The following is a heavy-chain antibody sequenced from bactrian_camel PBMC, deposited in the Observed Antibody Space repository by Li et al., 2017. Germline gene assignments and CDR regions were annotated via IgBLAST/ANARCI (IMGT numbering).Heavy chain of an antibody. J-gene: IGHJ6*01. V-gene: IGHV3S40*01. CDR1: GSTFGSYD. Sequence: VQLVESGGGLVQPGGSLRLSCAASGSTFGSYDMSWVRQAPGKGLEWVSAIDNDIGTTYYTDSVKGRFTISRDNAKNTLYLQMNSLKTEDTAVYYCATDLFGYWGQGTQVTVS. CDR2: IDNDIGTT. CDR3: ATDLFGY.